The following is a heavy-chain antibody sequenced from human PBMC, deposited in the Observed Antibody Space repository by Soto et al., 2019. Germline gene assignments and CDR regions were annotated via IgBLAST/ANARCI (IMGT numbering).Heavy chain of an antibody. CDR3: ARGRGTMATHNMDV. CDR1: GFSFSSYD. V-gene: IGHV3-13*01. D-gene: IGHD3-10*01. J-gene: IGHJ6*03. CDR2: IGAAGDT. Sequence: EVQLVESGGGLVQPGGSLRLSCAASGFSFSSYDMHWVRQPTGKGLEWVSVIGAAGDTYYPCSVKGRFTISRENAKNSFYLQMNSLRAGDTAVYYCARGRGTMATHNMDVWGKGTTVIVSS.